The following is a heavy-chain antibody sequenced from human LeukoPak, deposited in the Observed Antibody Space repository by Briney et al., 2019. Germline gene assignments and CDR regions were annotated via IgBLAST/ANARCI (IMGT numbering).Heavy chain of an antibody. CDR1: GGSISSYY. CDR3: ARGPNSSSSYCFDP. Sequence: SETLSLTCTVSGGSISSYYWGWIRQPPGKGLEWIGYIYYSGSTNYNPSLKSRVTISVDTSKNQLSLKLSSVTAADTAVYYCARGPNSSSSYCFDPWGQGTLVTVSS. J-gene: IGHJ5*02. V-gene: IGHV4-59*01. CDR2: IYYSGST. D-gene: IGHD6-13*01.